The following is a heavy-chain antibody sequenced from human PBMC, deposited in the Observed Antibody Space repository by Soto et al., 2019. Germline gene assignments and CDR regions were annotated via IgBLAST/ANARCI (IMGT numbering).Heavy chain of an antibody. J-gene: IGHJ4*02. Sequence: GASVKVSCKASGYTFTNYGISWVRQAPGQGLEWMGWISAYNGNTNYAQNLQGRVTMTTDTSTSTAYMELRSLRSDDTAVYYCARAARDFSGSYSIYWGQGTLVTVSS. CDR3: ARAARDFSGSYSIY. CDR1: GYTFTNYG. CDR2: ISAYNGNT. D-gene: IGHD1-26*01. V-gene: IGHV1-18*01.